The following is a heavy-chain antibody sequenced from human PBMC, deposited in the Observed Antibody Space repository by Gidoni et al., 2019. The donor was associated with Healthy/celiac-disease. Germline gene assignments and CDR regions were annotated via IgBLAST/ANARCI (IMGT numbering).Heavy chain of an antibody. V-gene: IGHV5-51*01. D-gene: IGHD6-13*01. Sequence: EVPLVQSGAEVKKPGASLKISGKCSGYSFTSYWIGWLRQIPGKGLEWMWIIYPGDSDTRYSPSFQGQVNISADKSISTAYLQWSSLKASDTAMYYCAGGIAAAGTGGMDVWGQGTTVTVSS. CDR3: AGGIAAAGTGGMDV. CDR1: GYSFTSYW. J-gene: IGHJ6*02. CDR2: IYPGDSDT.